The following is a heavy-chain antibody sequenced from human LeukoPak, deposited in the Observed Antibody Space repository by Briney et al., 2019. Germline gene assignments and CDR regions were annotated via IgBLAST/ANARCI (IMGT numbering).Heavy chain of an antibody. J-gene: IGHJ5*02. D-gene: IGHD3-3*01. CDR3: ARLKVGFWSGYYIRWFDP. V-gene: IGHV1-8*01. Sequence: ASVKVSCKASGYTFTSYDMKWLRQAPGQGLEWMGWMNPNSGNTDYAQKFQGRGTMTRNTSISKAYMEMSSLRSEDTAVYYCARLKVGFWSGYYIRWFDPWGQGTLVTVSS. CDR1: GYTFTSYD. CDR2: MNPNSGNT.